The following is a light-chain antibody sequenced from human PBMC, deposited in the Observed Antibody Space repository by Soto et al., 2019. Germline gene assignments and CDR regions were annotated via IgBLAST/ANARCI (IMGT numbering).Light chain of an antibody. CDR3: QQYNSYPLT. CDR1: QNIFSS. V-gene: IGKV1-39*01. CDR2: AAS. J-gene: IGKJ4*01. Sequence: DIQMTQSPSSLSASVGDRVTISCRASQNIFSSLNWYQQKPGKAPNLLIYAASNLQSGVPSRFSGSGSGTDFTLTISSLQPDDFATYYCQQYNSYPLTFGGGTKVDI.